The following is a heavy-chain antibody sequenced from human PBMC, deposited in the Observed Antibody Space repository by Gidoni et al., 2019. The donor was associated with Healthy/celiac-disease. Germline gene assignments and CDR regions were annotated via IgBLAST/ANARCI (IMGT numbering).Heavy chain of an antibody. Sequence: VQLVQSVAALNKPGESLKISCTGSRYCFTSYWIGWVRQMPGKGLEWMGIIYPGDSDTRYSPSFQGQVTISADKSISTAYLQWSSLKASDTAMYYCATSVGGTSESAFDIWGQGTMVTVSS. CDR1: RYCFTSYW. V-gene: IGHV5-51*01. D-gene: IGHD2-15*01. CDR2: IYPGDSDT. CDR3: ATSVGGTSESAFDI. J-gene: IGHJ3*02.